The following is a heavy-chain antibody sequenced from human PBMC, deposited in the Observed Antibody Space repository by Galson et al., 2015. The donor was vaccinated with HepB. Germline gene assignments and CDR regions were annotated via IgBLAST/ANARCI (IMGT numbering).Heavy chain of an antibody. CDR2: FDPEDGET. CDR1: GYTLTELS. Sequence: SVKVSCKVSGYTLTELSMHWVRQAPGKGLEWMGGFDPEDGETIYAQKFQGRVTMTEDTSTDTAYMELSSLRSEDTAVYYCATAYYYGSGSWIYYFDYWGQGTLVTVSS. CDR3: ATAYYYGSGSWIYYFDY. D-gene: IGHD3-10*01. J-gene: IGHJ4*02. V-gene: IGHV1-24*01.